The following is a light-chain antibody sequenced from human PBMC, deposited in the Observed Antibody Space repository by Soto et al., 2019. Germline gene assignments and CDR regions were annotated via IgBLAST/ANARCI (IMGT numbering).Light chain of an antibody. CDR3: TSYVGSNNVL. J-gene: IGLJ2*01. CDR1: SSDVGGYDY. CDR2: EVN. V-gene: IGLV2-8*01. Sequence: QSALTQPPSASGSPGQSVTISCTGTSSDVGGYDYVSWYQQHPGKAPKLIIYEVNKWPSGVPDRFFGSKSGNTASLTVSGLQAEDEADYYCTSYVGSNNVLFGGGTKLTVL.